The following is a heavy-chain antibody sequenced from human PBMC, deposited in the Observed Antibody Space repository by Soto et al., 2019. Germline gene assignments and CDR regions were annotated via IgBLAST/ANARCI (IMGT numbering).Heavy chain of an antibody. V-gene: IGHV1-69*04. J-gene: IGHJ6*02. Sequence: GASVKVSCKASGGTFSSYTISWVRQAPGQGLEWMGRIIPILGIANYAQKFQGRVTITRDTSASTAYMELSSLRSEDTAVYYCARDSSNTVTLWFGEPDYYYGMDVWGQGTTVTVSS. D-gene: IGHD3-10*01. CDR1: GGTFSSYT. CDR2: IIPILGIA. CDR3: ARDSSNTVTLWFGEPDYYYGMDV.